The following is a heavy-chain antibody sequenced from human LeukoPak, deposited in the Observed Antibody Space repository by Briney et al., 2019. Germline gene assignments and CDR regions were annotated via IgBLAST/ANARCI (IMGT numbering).Heavy chain of an antibody. CDR2: IYHGGST. Sequence: PSETLSLTCTVSGYSISSGYYWGWIRQPPGKGLEWIGSIYHGGSTYYNPSLKSRVTISVDTSKNQFSLKLSSVTAADTAVYYCARDYRYYYDSSGYYYLLNWFDPWGQGTLVTVSS. CDR3: ARDYRYYYDSSGYYYLLNWFDP. D-gene: IGHD3-22*01. CDR1: GYSISSGYY. J-gene: IGHJ5*02. V-gene: IGHV4-38-2*02.